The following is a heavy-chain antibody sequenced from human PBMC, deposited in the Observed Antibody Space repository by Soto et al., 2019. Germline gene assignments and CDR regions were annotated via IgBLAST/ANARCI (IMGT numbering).Heavy chain of an antibody. J-gene: IGHJ6*02. CDR2: SKNKADSYTT. V-gene: IGHV3-72*01. CDR1: GFTFSYHY. D-gene: IGHD5-18*01. CDR3: TTDSVDTAMDYYGMDV. Sequence: GGSKILSCAAAGFTFSYHYMDWVRQAPGKGLEWVGRSKNKADSYTTDYAAPVKGRFTISRDDSKNTLYLQMNSLKTEDTAVYYCTTDSVDTAMDYYGMDVWGQGITVTVSS.